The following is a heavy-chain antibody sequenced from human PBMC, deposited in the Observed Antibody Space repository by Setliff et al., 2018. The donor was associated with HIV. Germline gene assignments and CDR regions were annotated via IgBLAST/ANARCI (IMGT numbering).Heavy chain of an antibody. Sequence: ASVKVSCKASSGTFTSYAFSWVRQAPGQGLEWMGGIIAILRIPSYAQKFQGRVTITADKSTGTAYMELKSLRSEDTAVYYCATGPPYCSGGSCYSALHHWGQGTLVTVSS. V-gene: IGHV1-69*10. CDR2: IIAILRIP. J-gene: IGHJ1*01. D-gene: IGHD2-15*01. CDR1: SGTFTSYA. CDR3: ATGPPYCSGGSCYSALHH.